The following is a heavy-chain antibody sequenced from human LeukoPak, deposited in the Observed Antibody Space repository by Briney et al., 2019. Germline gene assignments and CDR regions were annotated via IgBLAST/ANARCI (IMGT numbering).Heavy chain of an antibody. D-gene: IGHD3-22*01. V-gene: IGHV1-18*01. CDR2: ISAYNGNT. CDR3: ARDEDYDSSGYYLFDY. J-gene: IGHJ4*02. CDR1: GYTFTRYG. Sequence: ASVKVSCKDSGYTFTRYGISWVRQAPGQGLEWMGWISAYNGNTNYAQNLQGRVTMTTDTSTSTAYMELRSLRSDDTAVYYCARDEDYDSSGYYLFDYWGQGTLVTVSS.